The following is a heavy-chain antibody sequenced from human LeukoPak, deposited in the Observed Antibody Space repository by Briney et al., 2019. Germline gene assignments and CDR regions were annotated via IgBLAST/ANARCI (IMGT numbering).Heavy chain of an antibody. V-gene: IGHV3-11*06. CDR2: ISSSSSYT. D-gene: IGHD3-10*01. J-gene: IGHJ4*02. Sequence: GGSLRLSCAASGFILSDYYMSWIRQAPGKGLERVSYISSSSSYTINADTVKGRFTVFRDNAKNLVFLQMNRLRAEDTAVYYCARDRGDSGSSDYWGQGTLVTVSS. CDR3: ARDRGDSGSSDY. CDR1: GFILSDYY.